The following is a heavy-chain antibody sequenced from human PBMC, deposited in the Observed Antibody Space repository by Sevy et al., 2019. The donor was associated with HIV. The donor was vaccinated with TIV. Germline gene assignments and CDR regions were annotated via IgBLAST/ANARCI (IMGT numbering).Heavy chain of an antibody. CDR3: ARDVRGEGIRPGDLDY. J-gene: IGHJ4*02. V-gene: IGHV3-33*08. D-gene: IGHD3-10*02. CDR2: IWNDGSNK. Sequence: GGSLRLSCAASGFNFSPYAMHWVRQGPGKGLEWVAVIWNDGSNKYYADSVKGRFTTSRDNSSNTLYLQMNSLRAEDTAVYYCARDVRGEGIRPGDLDYWGQGTLVTVSS. CDR1: GFNFSPYA.